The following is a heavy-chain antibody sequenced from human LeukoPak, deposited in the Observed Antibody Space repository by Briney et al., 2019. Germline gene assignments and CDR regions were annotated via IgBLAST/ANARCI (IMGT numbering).Heavy chain of an antibody. CDR1: GFTFSSYG. CDR3: AKGVRAILTGYPRGYYGMDV. J-gene: IGHJ6*02. CDR2: ISYDGSNK. Sequence: GGSLRLSCAASGFTFSSYGMHWVRQAPGKGLEWVAVISYDGSNKYYADSVKGRFTISRDNSKNTLYLQMNSLRAEDTAVYYCAKGVRAILTGYPRGYYGMDVWGQGTTVTVSS. D-gene: IGHD3-9*01. V-gene: IGHV3-30*18.